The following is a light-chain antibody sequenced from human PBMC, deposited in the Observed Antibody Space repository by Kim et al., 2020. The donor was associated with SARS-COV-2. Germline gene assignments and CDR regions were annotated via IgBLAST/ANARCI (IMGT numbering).Light chain of an antibody. CDR1: QSVNNN. J-gene: IGKJ4*01. CDR2: VAS. Sequence: ETMMTQSPATLSVSPGERATLSCRASQSVNNNLAWYQQKPGQAPRLLIYVASTRATGIPARFSGSGSGTEFTLTISSLQSEDFAVYYCQQYNSWPLTFGGGTKLEI. CDR3: QQYNSWPLT. V-gene: IGKV3-15*01.